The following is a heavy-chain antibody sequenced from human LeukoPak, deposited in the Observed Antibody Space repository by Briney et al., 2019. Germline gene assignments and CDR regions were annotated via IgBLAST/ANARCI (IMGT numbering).Heavy chain of an antibody. D-gene: IGHD6-19*01. CDR1: GGXFSGYY. J-gene: IGHJ4*02. V-gene: IGHV4-34*01. Sequence: SETLSLTCAVYGGXFSGYYWSWIRQPPGKGLEWIGEINHSGSTNYNPSLKSRVTISVDTSKNQFSLKLSSVTAADAAVYYCARAQYSSGWYGQSSANFDYWGQGTLVTVSS. CDR2: INHSGST. CDR3: ARAQYSSGWYGQSSANFDY.